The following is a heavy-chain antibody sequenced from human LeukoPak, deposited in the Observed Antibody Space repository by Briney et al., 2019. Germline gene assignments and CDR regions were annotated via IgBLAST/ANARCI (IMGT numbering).Heavy chain of an antibody. CDR2: ISYDGSNK. D-gene: IGHD1-20*01. J-gene: IGHJ4*02. CDR3: ARDYNWAFDY. Sequence: GGSLRLSCAASGFTFSSYGMHWVRQAPGKGLEWVAVISYDGSNKYYADSVKGGFTISRDNSKNTLYLQMNSLRAEDTAVYFCARDYNWAFDYWGQGILVTVAS. CDR1: GFTFSSYG. V-gene: IGHV3-30*03.